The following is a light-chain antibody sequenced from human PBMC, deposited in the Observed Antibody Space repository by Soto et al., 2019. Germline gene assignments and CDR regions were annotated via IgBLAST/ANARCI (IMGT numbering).Light chain of an antibody. CDR1: QSVSSSY. J-gene: IGKJ1*01. CDR2: GAS. CDR3: QQYGSSSWT. V-gene: IGKV3-20*01. Sequence: EIVLTQSPGTLSLSPGERATLSCRASQSVSSSYLAWYQQKPGQAPRLLIYGASSGATGIPERFSGSGSGTDFTLTISRLEPEDFAVYYCQQYGSSSWTFGQGTKVEIK.